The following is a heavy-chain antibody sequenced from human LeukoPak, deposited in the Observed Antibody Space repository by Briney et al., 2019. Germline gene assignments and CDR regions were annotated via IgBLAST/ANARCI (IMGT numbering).Heavy chain of an antibody. J-gene: IGHJ4*02. D-gene: IGHD6-13*01. CDR1: GFTFDDYA. Sequence: GRSLRLSCAASGFTFDDYAMHWVRQAPGKGLEWVAVISYDGSDKYYADSVKGRFTISRDNSKNTLYLHMNSLRPDDTAVYYCARDSRQLALDYWGQGTLVTVSS. CDR2: ISYDGSDK. CDR3: ARDSRQLALDY. V-gene: IGHV3-30*03.